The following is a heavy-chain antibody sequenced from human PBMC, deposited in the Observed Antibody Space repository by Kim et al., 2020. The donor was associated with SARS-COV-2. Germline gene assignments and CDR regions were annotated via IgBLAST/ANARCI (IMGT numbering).Heavy chain of an antibody. V-gene: IGHV3-30*18. CDR1: GFTFSSYG. CDR2: ISYDGSNK. CDR3: AKALQQLVLFDYFDY. D-gene: IGHD6-6*01. J-gene: IGHJ4*02. Sequence: GGSLRLSCAASGFTFSSYGMHWVRQAPGKGLEWVAVISYDGSNKYYADSVKGRFTISRDNSKNTLYLQMNSLRAEDTAVYYCAKALQQLVLFDYFDYWGQGTLVTVSS.